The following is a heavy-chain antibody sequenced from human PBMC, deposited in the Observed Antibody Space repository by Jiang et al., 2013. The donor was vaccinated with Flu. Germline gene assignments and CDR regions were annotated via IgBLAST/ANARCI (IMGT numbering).Heavy chain of an antibody. J-gene: IGHJ3*02. Sequence: EVQLVESGAEVKKPGESLKISCKGSGYSFTSYWIGWVRQMPGKGLEWMGIIYPGDSDTRYSLSFQGQVTISADKSISTAYLQWSSLKASDTAMYYCARGHGYSYGFGSWGGAFDIWGKGQWSPSL. CDR2: IYPGDSDT. D-gene: IGHD5-18*01. V-gene: IGHV5-51*01. CDR1: GYSFTSYW. CDR3: ARGHGYSYGFGSWGGAFDI.